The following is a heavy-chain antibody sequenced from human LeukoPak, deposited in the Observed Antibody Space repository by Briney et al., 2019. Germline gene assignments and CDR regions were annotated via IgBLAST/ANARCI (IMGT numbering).Heavy chain of an antibody. J-gene: IGHJ6*02. CDR3: ARDGYSSSWDRVRGGMDV. Sequence: PGGSLRLSCAASGFTFSSYAMHWVRQAPGKGLEYVSAISSNGGSTYYANSVKGRFTISRDNSKNTLYLQMGSLRAEDMAVYYCARDGYSSSWDRVRGGMDVWGQGTTVTVSS. D-gene: IGHD6-13*01. CDR2: ISSNGGST. CDR1: GFTFSSYA. V-gene: IGHV3-64*01.